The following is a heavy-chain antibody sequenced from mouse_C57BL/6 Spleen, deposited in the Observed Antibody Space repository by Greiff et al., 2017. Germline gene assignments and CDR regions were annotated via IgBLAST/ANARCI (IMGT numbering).Heavy chain of an antibody. CDR3: ARDGDYYGSSPMDY. CDR2: ISDGGSYT. CDR1: GFTFSSYA. Sequence: DVHLVESGGGLVKPGGSLKLSCAASGFTFSSYAMSWVRQTPEKRLEWVATISDGGSYTYYPDNVKGRFTISRDNAKNNLYLQMSHLKSEDTAMYYCARDGDYYGSSPMDYWGQGTSVTVSS. D-gene: IGHD1-1*01. V-gene: IGHV5-4*01. J-gene: IGHJ4*01.